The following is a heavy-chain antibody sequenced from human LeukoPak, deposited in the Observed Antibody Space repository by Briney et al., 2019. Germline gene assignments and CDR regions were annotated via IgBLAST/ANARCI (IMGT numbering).Heavy chain of an antibody. CDR1: GFTFRSYG. J-gene: IGHJ4*02. D-gene: IGHD6-19*01. Sequence: GGSLRLSCAASGFTFRSYGMHWVRQAPGKGLEWVAVISYDGSNKYYADSVKGRFTISRDNSKNTLYLQMNSLRAEDTAVYYCARRSGIAVAGAFDYWGQGTLVTVSS. CDR2: ISYDGSNK. V-gene: IGHV3-30*03. CDR3: ARRSGIAVAGAFDY.